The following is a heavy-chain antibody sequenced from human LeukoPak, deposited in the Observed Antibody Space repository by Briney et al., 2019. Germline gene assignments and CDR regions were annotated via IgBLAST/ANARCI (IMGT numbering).Heavy chain of an antibody. CDR2: MNPNSGNT. CDR3: ARCMWGSSTSCYDGY. Sequence: APLKVSCKASGYTLPTFVINLGRHGTGQRGEWVGRMNPNSGNTGYAQKFQGRVTMTRNTSISTAYMELSSLRSEDTAVYYCARCMWGSSTSCYDGYWGQGTLVTVSS. CDR1: GYTLPTFV. V-gene: IGHV1-8*01. J-gene: IGHJ4*02. D-gene: IGHD2-2*01.